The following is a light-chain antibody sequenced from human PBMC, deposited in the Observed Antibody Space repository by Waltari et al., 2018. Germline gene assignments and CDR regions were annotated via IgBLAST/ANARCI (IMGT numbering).Light chain of an antibody. CDR1: KRISTY. V-gene: IGKV3-11*01. CDR3: QQRSDLPPIT. CDR2: DSS. J-gene: IGKJ1*01. Sequence: IVLTQSPATLSLSPGERATISCRASKRISTYLAWYQQKPGQAPRLLISDSSYSATGIPARFSGSGSGTDFTLTISSLEPEDFAVYYCQQRSDLPPITFGQGTKVEI.